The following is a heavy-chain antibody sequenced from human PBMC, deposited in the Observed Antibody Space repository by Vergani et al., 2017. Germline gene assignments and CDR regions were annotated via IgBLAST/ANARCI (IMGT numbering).Heavy chain of an antibody. CDR2: ISWNSGSI. J-gene: IGHJ3*02. D-gene: IGHD3-22*01. V-gene: IGHV3-9*01. CDR3: ARGRGYYDSSGYPAFDI. Sequence: EVQLVESGGGLVQPGRSLRLSCAASGFTFDDYAMHWVRQAPGKGLEWVSGISWNSGSIGYADSVKGRFTISRDNAKNSLYLQMNSLRAEDTALYYCARGRGYYDSSGYPAFDIWGQGTMVTVSS. CDR1: GFTFDDYA.